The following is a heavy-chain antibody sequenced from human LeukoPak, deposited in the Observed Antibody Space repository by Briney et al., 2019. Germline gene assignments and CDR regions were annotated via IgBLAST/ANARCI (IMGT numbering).Heavy chain of an antibody. CDR2: IYYSGST. Sequence: SETLSLTCTVSGGSISSYYWSWIRQPPGKGLEWIGYIYYSGSTNYNPSLKSRVTISVDTSKNQFSLKLSSVTAADTAVYYCAGILSTDDAFDIWGQGTMVTVSS. J-gene: IGHJ3*02. V-gene: IGHV4-59*01. D-gene: IGHD2/OR15-2a*01. CDR3: AGILSTDDAFDI. CDR1: GGSISSYY.